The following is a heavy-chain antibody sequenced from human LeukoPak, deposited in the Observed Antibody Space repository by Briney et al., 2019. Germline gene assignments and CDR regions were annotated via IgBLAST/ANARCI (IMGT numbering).Heavy chain of an antibody. J-gene: IGHJ4*02. V-gene: IGHV1-69*05. CDR1: GGTFSSYA. Sequence: ASVKVSCKASGGTFSSYAIIWVRQAPGQGLEWMGGIIPNFGTANYAQKFQGRVTITTDESTSTAYMELSSLRSEDTAVYYCARDRSISARVGFDYWGQGTLVTVSS. D-gene: IGHD6-6*01. CDR3: ARDRSISARVGFDY. CDR2: IIPNFGTA.